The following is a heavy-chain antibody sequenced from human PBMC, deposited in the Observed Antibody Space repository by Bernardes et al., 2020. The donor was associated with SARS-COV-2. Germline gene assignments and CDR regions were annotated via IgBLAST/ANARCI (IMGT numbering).Heavy chain of an antibody. J-gene: IGHJ4*02. V-gene: IGHV3-33*01. CDR2: VWSDGDKK. Sequence: GGSLRLSCAASGFSFGEYVIHWVRQAPGKGLEWVAIVWSDGDKKAYADSVKGRFTISRDNAKNSLYLQMNSLRAEDTAVYFCARESDWNYVFDYWGQGTLVTVSS. CDR3: ARESDWNYVFDY. CDR1: GFSFGEYV. D-gene: IGHD1-7*01.